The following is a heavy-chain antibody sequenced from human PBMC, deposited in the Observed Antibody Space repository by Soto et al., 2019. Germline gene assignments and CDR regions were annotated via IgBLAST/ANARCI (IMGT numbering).Heavy chain of an antibody. D-gene: IGHD5-18*01. CDR3: ARLDTAMVLLVDAFDI. J-gene: IGHJ3*02. Sequence: SSETLSLTCTVSGGSVSSGSYYWSWIRQPPGKGLEWIGYIYYSGSTNYNPSLKSRVTISVDTPKNQFSLKLSSVTAADTAVYYCARLDTAMVLLVDAFDIWGQGTMVTVSS. V-gene: IGHV4-61*01. CDR1: GGSVSSGSYY. CDR2: IYYSGST.